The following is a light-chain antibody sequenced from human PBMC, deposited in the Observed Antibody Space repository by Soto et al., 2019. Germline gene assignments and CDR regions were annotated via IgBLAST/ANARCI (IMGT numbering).Light chain of an antibody. CDR1: QSISGK. J-gene: IGKJ5*01. CDR3: QQXNNWPPIT. CDR2: DAY. Sequence: EIVMTQSPATLALSPGERATLSRRASQSISGKLAWYQHRPGQSPRLIIYDAYIRATGIPARFSGSGSGTEFTLTISSLQSEDFAVYYCQQXNNWPPITFGQGTRLEIK. V-gene: IGKV3-15*01.